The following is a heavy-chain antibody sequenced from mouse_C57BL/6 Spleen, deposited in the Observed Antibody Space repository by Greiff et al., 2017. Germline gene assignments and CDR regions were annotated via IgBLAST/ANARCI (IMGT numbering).Heavy chain of an antibody. J-gene: IGHJ1*03. CDR3: AREGLFSIPFDV. CDR1: GYTFTSYW. CDR2: IDPSDSET. Sequence: QVQLQQPGAELVKPGSSVKLSCKASGYTFTSYWMHWVKQRPIQGLEWIGNIDPSDSETHYNQKFKDKATLTVDKSSSTAYMQLSSLTSEDAAVYYCAREGLFSIPFDVWGTGTTVTVSS. V-gene: IGHV1-52*01.